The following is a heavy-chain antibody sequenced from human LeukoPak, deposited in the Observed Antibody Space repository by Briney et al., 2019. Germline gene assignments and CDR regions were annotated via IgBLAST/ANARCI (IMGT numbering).Heavy chain of an antibody. V-gene: IGHV4-38-2*01. CDR1: GYSISSGYY. CDR2: IYHSGST. Sequence: PSETLSLTCAVSGYSISSGYYWGWIRQPPGKGLEWIGGIYHSGSTYYNPSLKSRVTISVDTSKHQFSLKLSSVTAADTAVYYCARLSMIVVGNWFDPWGQGTLVTVSS. J-gene: IGHJ5*02. CDR3: ARLSMIVVGNWFDP. D-gene: IGHD3-22*01.